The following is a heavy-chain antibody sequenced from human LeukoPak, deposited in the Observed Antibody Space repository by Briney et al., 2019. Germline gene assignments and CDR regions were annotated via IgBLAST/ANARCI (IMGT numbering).Heavy chain of an antibody. CDR3: ARDRRYYYDSSGEKRIDY. J-gene: IGHJ4*02. CDR2: ISAYNGNT. Sequence: ASVKVSCKASGYTFTSYGISWVRQAPGQGLEWMGWISAYNGNTNYAQKLQGRVTMTTDTSTSTDYMELRSLRSDDAAVYYCARDRRYYYDSSGEKRIDYWGQGTLVTVSS. V-gene: IGHV1-18*01. D-gene: IGHD3-22*01. CDR1: GYTFTSYG.